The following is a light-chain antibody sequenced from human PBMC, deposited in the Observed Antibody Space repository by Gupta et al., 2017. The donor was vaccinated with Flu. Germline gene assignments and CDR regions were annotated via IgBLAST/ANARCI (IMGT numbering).Light chain of an antibody. V-gene: IGLV2-14*01. CDR2: AVS. Sequence: QSALTQPASVSGSPGQSITISCTGTSSDVGGYNYVSWYQQYPGKAPKLMIYAVSNRPSGVSNRLSGSKSGNTASLTISGLQAEDEADYYCISYTSSSTLVFGTGTKVTVL. CDR1: SSDVGGYNY. CDR3: ISYTSSSTLV. J-gene: IGLJ1*01.